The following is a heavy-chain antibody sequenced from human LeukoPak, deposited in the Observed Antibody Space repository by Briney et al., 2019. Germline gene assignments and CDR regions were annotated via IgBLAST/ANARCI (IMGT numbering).Heavy chain of an antibody. CDR2: IYYSGST. Sequence: PSGTLSLTCTVSGGSISSYYWSWIRQPPGKGLEWIGYIYYSGSTNYNPSLKSRVTISVDTSKNQFSLKLSSVTAADTAVYYCARDGGQTFDYWGQGTLVTVSS. CDR1: GGSISSYY. V-gene: IGHV4-59*01. CDR3: ARDGGQTFDY. D-gene: IGHD3-3*01. J-gene: IGHJ4*02.